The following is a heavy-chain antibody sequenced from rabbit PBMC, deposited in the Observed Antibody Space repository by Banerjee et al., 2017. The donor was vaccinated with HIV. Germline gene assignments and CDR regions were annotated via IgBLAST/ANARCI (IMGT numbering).Heavy chain of an antibody. V-gene: IGHV1S45*01. Sequence: QEQLEESGGDLVKPEGSLTLTCTASGFSFSSSYWICWVRQAPGKGLEWIACIYTGSGSALYVSWAKGRFPISKTSSTTVTLQMTSLTAADTATYFCARGANSAYDRFDLWGPGTLVTVS. D-gene: IGHD6-1*01. J-gene: IGHJ4*01. CDR2: IYTGSGSA. CDR1: GFSFSSSYW. CDR3: ARGANSAYDRFDL.